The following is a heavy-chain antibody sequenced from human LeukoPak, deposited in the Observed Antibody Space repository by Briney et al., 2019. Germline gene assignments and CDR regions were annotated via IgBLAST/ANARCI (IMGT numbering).Heavy chain of an antibody. CDR1: VFIFRRFC. V-gene: IGHV3-21*06. D-gene: IGHD2-21*01. Sequence: GGSLSLSCAACVFIFRRFCMTWVRQARGKGREWVAAISSTSNHRYHADSVKGRFTISRDNDKNSLFLQMSSLRAENTALYYCATRVTAYSYEAFDIWGQGTMVTVSS. J-gene: IGHJ3*02. CDR2: ISSTSNHR. CDR3: ATRVTAYSYEAFDI.